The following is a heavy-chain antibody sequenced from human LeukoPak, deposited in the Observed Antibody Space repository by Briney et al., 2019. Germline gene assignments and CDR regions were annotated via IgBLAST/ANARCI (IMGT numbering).Heavy chain of an antibody. Sequence: GASLRLSCAASGFTFSNYAMSWVRQAPGKGLEWVSAITGSGGNTYYADSVKGRFTISRDNSKNTVFLQMNSLRAEDTAVYYCTRVRPYDSGCFDCWGQGTLVTVSS. V-gene: IGHV3-23*01. CDR2: ITGSGGNT. CDR1: GFTFSNYA. CDR3: TRVRPYDSGCFDC. J-gene: IGHJ4*02. D-gene: IGHD6-19*01.